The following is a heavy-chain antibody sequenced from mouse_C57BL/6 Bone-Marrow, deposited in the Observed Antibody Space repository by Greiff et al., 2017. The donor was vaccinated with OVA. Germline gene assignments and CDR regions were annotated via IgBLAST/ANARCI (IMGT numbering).Heavy chain of an antibody. V-gene: IGHV1-54*01. D-gene: IGHD2-5*01. J-gene: IGHJ3*01. Sequence: QVQLQQSGAELVRPGTSVKVSCKASGYAFTNYLIEWVKQRPGQGLEWIGWIFPGSGSTYYNEKFKGKATLTVDKSSSTAYMLLSSLTSEDSAVYFCARSGSNLRFAYWGQGTLVTVSA. CDR1: GYAFTNYL. CDR3: ARSGSNLRFAY. CDR2: IFPGSGST.